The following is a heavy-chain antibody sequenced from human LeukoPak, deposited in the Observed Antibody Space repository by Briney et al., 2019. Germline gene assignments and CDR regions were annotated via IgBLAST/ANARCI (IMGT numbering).Heavy chain of an antibody. V-gene: IGHV4-59*01. CDR2: IYYSGST. D-gene: IGHD1-14*01. CDR1: GASISSYY. Sequence: SETLSLTCTVSGASISSYYWSWIRQPPGKGLEWIGYIYYSGSTNYNPSLKSRVTISVDTSKNQFSLRLTSVIAADTAVYYCARAESPWSPGIYYWGQGTLVTVSS. J-gene: IGHJ4*02. CDR3: ARAESPWSPGIYY.